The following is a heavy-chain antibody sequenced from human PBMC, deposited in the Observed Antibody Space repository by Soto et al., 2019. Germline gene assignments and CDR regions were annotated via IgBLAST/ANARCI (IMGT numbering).Heavy chain of an antibody. CDR3: ARLPWADYGGIFDP. V-gene: IGHV4-59*01. CDR1: GGSISSNY. CDR2: VHYTGST. Sequence: SETLSLTCTVSGGSISSNYWTWIRQPPGKGLEWIGYVHYTGSTNYNPSLKSRVTISVDTSKNQFSLKLSSVTTADTALYYCARLPWADYGGIFDPWGQVTLVTVSS. D-gene: IGHD4-17*01. J-gene: IGHJ5*02.